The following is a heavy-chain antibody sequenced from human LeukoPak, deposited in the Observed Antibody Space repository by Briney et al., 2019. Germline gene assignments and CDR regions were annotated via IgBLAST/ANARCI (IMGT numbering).Heavy chain of an antibody. J-gene: IGHJ4*02. Sequence: SETLPLTCTVSGGSIRSYYWSWIRQPPGKGLEWIGFFYNSGSTNYNPSLKSRVTISVDTSKNQFSLRLGSVAAADTAMYFCARAYYGSGSYDYWGPGILVTVSS. D-gene: IGHD3-10*01. CDR1: GGSIRSYY. V-gene: IGHV4-59*01. CDR2: FYNSGST. CDR3: ARAYYGSGSYDY.